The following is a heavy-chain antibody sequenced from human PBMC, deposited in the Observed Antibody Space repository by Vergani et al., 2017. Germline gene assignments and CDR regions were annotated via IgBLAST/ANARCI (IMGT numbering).Heavy chain of an antibody. D-gene: IGHD6-13*01. J-gene: IGHJ4*02. CDR3: ARRRATGSWYVDWGLFGH. Sequence: QLVQSGAEVKKPGASVKVSCKASEYIFTAYYIHWVRQAPGQGLEWMGWINPDTGETKFAQKFQGRVTLTSDTFSTTVYMELNNLNSDDTAVYYCARRRATGSWYVDWGLFGHWGQGTQVIVSS. CDR2: INPDTGET. V-gene: IGHV1-2*02. CDR1: EYIFTAYY.